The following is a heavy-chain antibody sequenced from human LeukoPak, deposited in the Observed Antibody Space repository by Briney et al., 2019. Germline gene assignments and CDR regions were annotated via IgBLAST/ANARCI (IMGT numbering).Heavy chain of an antibody. CDR3: ARSSLHGYSYVNY. CDR2: IKQDGSEK. Sequence: PGGSLRLSCAASGFTFSSYWMSRVRQAPGKGLEWVANIKQDGSEKYYVDSVKGRFTISRDNAKNSLYLQMNSLRAEDTAVYYCARSSLHGYSYVNYWGQGILVTVSS. J-gene: IGHJ4*02. D-gene: IGHD5-18*01. CDR1: GFTFSSYW. V-gene: IGHV3-7*05.